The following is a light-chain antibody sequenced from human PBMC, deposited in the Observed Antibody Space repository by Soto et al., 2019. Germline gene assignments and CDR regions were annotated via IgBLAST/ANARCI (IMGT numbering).Light chain of an antibody. CDR2: AAS. Sequence: QLTQSPSSLSASVGDRVTITCRASQGIASYLAWYQQKPGQAPNLLIYAASTLQSGVPSRFSGSGSGTEFTLTISSVQPEDFAIYYCQQTHSAPRTFGQGTRLDIK. V-gene: IGKV1-9*01. CDR1: QGIASY. J-gene: IGKJ1*01. CDR3: QQTHSAPRT.